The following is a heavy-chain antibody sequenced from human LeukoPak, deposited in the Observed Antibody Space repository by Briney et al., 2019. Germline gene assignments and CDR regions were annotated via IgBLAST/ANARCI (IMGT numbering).Heavy chain of an antibody. D-gene: IGHD6-19*01. CDR2: IYHSGST. Sequence: PSQTLSLTCAVSGGSISSGGYSWSWIRQPPGKGLEWIGYIYHSGSTYYNPSLKSRVTISVDRSKNQFSLKLASVTGADTAVYYCAGERGEEYSSGWYKTNFFYNWGQGIRVTVSS. CDR3: AGERGEEYSSGWYKTNFFYN. J-gene: IGHJ4*02. V-gene: IGHV4-30-2*01. CDR1: GGSISSGGYS.